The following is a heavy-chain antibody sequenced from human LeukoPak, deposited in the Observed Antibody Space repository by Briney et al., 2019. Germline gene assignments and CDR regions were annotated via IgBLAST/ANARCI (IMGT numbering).Heavy chain of an antibody. J-gene: IGHJ4*02. CDR1: GFTFSSYA. V-gene: IGHV3-30-3*01. Sequence: GGSLRLSCAASGFTFSSYAMHWVRQAPGKGLEWEAGISYDGSNKYYADSVKGRFTISRDSSKNTLYLQMNSLRAEDTAVYYCARDTEGWELDDWGQGTLVTVSS. CDR2: ISYDGSNK. D-gene: IGHD1-26*01. CDR3: ARDTEGWELDD.